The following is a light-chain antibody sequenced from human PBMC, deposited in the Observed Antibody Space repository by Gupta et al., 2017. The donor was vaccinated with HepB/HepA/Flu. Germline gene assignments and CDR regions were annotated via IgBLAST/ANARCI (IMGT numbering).Light chain of an antibody. CDR1: ESIGSN. Sequence: EVVLAQSPVTLSLSPGERATPSCRASESIGSNLAWYQQKPGQAPRLLIYSASKRPTHVAPRFRGSGCGTESTLTITIRELEDFALYYCQQLMYWPPFAFGPGTKVDF. CDR2: SAS. J-gene: IGKJ3*01. CDR3: QQLMYWPPFA. V-gene: IGKV3-11*01.